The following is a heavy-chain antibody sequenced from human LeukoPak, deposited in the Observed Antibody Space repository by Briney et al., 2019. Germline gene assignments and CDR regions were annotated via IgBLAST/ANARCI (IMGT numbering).Heavy chain of an antibody. Sequence: ASVKVSCKASGYTFTGYYMHWVRQAPGQGLEWMGWTNPNSGGTNYAQKFQGRVTMTRDTSISTAYMELSRLRSDDTAVYYCARTQDIVATISFEYWFDPWGQGTLVTVSS. CDR3: ARTQDIVATISFEYWFDP. J-gene: IGHJ5*02. D-gene: IGHD5-12*01. CDR2: TNPNSGGT. V-gene: IGHV1-2*02. CDR1: GYTFTGYY.